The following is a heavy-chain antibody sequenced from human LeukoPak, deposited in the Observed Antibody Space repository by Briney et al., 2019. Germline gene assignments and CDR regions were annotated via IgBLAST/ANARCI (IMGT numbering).Heavy chain of an antibody. D-gene: IGHD6-13*01. CDR3: ARDTTIIRSDSSWPYYGMDV. CDR2: TYYRSKWYN. Sequence: SQTLSLTCALSGDSVSSNSAAWNWIRQSPSRGLEWLGRTYYRSKWYNDYAVSVKSRITINPDTSKNQFSLQLNSVTPEDTAVYYCARDTTIIRSDSSWPYYGMDVWGQGTTVTVSS. V-gene: IGHV6-1*01. J-gene: IGHJ6*02. CDR1: GDSVSSNSAA.